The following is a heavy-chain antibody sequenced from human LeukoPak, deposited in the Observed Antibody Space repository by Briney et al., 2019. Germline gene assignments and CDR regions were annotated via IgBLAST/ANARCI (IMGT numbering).Heavy chain of an antibody. CDR3: ARDVVRAVAGFIDY. Sequence: GGSLRLSCAASGFTFSSYAMNWVRQAPGKGLEWVSSLSRSSSYIYYADSVKGRFTISRDNAKTSLYLQMSSLRAEDTTVYYCARDVVRAVAGFIDYWGQGTLVTVSS. J-gene: IGHJ4*02. D-gene: IGHD6-19*01. CDR2: LSRSSSYI. V-gene: IGHV3-21*01. CDR1: GFTFSSYA.